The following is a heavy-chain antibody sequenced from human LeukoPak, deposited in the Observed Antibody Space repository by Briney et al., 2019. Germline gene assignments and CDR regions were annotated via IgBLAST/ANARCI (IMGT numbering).Heavy chain of an antibody. J-gene: IGHJ5*02. CDR1: GYTFTSYD. CDR2: MNPNSGNT. V-gene: IGHV1-8*03. D-gene: IGHD2-2*03. Sequence: ASVKVPCKASGYTFTSYDINWVRQATGQGLEWMGWMNPNSGNTGYAQKFQGRVTITRNTSISTAYMELSSLRSEDTAVYYCARGALDIVVVPAAQGKYNWFDPWGQGTLVTVSS. CDR3: ARGALDIVVVPAAQGKYNWFDP.